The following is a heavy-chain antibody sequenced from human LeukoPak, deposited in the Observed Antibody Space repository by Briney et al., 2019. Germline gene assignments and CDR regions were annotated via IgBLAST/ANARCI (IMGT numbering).Heavy chain of an antibody. D-gene: IGHD3-22*01. Sequence: GGSLRLSCAASGFTFSSYGMHWGRQAPGKGLEWGAVIWYDGSNKYYADSVKGRFTISRDNAKNSLYLQMNSLRAEDTAVYYCARENYYYDSSGYPEFYGMDVWGQGTTVTVSS. CDR2: IWYDGSNK. CDR3: ARENYYYDSSGYPEFYGMDV. J-gene: IGHJ6*02. V-gene: IGHV3-33*01. CDR1: GFTFSSYG.